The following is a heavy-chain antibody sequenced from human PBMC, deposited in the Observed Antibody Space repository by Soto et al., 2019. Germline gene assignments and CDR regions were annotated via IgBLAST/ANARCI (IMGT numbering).Heavy chain of an antibody. D-gene: IGHD6-6*01. V-gene: IGHV3-13*01. CDR1: GFTFSSYD. Sequence: EVQLVESGGGLVQPGGSLRLSCAASGFTFSSYDMHWVRQATGKGLEWVSGIDTAGDTYYPDSVKGRITFSRENAKNSLYLQMNSLRAGDTAVYYCVRAARRYWYFDLWGRGTLFTVSS. CDR2: IDTAGDT. J-gene: IGHJ2*01. CDR3: VRAARRYWYFDL.